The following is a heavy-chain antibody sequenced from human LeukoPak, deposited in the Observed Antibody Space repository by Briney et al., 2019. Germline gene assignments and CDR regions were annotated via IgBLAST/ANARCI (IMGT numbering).Heavy chain of an antibody. CDR2: ISYDGNNK. CDR1: GFTFSSYA. J-gene: IGHJ4*02. D-gene: IGHD3-9*01. Sequence: GGSLRLSCAASGFTFSSYAMRWVRQAPGKGLEWVADISYDGNNKYYADSVKGRLTISRDNSKSTLYLQMNSLRAEDTATYYCARSPYYDILAGFYYYFDYWGQGTLVTVSS. CDR3: ARSPYYDILAGFYYYFDY. V-gene: IGHV3-30-3*01.